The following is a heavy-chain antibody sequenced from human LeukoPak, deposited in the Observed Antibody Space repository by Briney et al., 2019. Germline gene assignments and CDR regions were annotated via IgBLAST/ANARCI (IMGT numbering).Heavy chain of an antibody. CDR1: GFTVSSYY. J-gene: IGHJ3*02. Sequence: GGSLRLSCAASGFTVSSYYMNWVRQAPGKGLEWVSVIYSGGSTYYADSVKGRFTISRDNSKNTLYLQMNSLRAEDTAVYYCASSVGYSYGYMGAFDIWCQGPMVTVSS. CDR2: IYSGGST. D-gene: IGHD5-18*01. CDR3: ASSVGYSYGYMGAFDI. V-gene: IGHV3-53*01.